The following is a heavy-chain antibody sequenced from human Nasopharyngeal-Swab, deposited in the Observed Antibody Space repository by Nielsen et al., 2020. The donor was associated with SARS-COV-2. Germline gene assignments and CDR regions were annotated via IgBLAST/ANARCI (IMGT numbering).Heavy chain of an antibody. CDR1: GFTFSPYT. Sequence: ETLSLTCATSGFTFSPYTMTWVRQAPGKGLQWISYITSGNSVQYADSVRGRFTISRDSAKNSLYLQMNSLTAEDTAVYYCARERGGGYGDYWGQGTLVTVSS. V-gene: IGHV3-48*04. CDR3: ARERGGGYGDY. CDR2: ITSGNSV. D-gene: IGHD5-12*01. J-gene: IGHJ4*02.